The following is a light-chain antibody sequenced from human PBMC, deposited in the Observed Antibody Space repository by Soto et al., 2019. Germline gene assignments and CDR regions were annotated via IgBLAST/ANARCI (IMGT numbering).Light chain of an antibody. CDR1: QSVSSSR. J-gene: IGKJ5*01. V-gene: IGKV3D-20*01. CDR3: QQYGNSPIT. Sequence: VLAQSPATQSLSPGERATLSCGASQSVSSSRLAWYQQKPALAPRLLIYDASSRATGIPDRFSGSGSGTDFTLTISRLEPEDFAVYYCQQYGNSPITFGQGTRLEIK. CDR2: DAS.